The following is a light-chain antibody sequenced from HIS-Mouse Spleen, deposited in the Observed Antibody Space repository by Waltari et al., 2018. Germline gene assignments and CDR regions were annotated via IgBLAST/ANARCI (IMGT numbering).Light chain of an antibody. Sequence: QSALTQPASVSGSPGQSITSSCTGTSSDVGSYNLVAWYQQHPGKAPKLMIYDGSKRTSGVFNRFAGSKSGNTASLTISGRQAEDEADYSCCSYAGSSTWVFSGGTKLTVL. V-gene: IGLV2-23*01. CDR1: SSDVGSYNL. CDR2: DGS. CDR3: CSYAGSSTWV. J-gene: IGLJ3*02.